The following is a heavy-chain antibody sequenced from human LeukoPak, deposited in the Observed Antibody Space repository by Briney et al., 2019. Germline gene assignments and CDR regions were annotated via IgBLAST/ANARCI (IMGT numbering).Heavy chain of an antibody. J-gene: IGHJ4*02. CDR3: ARLGPGLLRLYYFDY. Sequence: ASVKVSCKASGYTFTSYDINWVRQATGQGLEWMGWMNPNSGNTGYAQKFQGRVTMTRDTSISTAYMELSRLRSDDTAVYYCARLGPGLLRLYYFDYWGQGTLVTVSS. CDR2: MNPNSGNT. V-gene: IGHV1-8*01. CDR1: GYTFTSYD. D-gene: IGHD3-3*01.